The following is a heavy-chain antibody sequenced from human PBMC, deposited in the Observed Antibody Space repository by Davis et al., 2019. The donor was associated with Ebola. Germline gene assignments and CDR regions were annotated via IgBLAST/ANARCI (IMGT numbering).Heavy chain of an antibody. J-gene: IGHJ4*02. Sequence: PSETLSLTCTVSGGSISSYYWSWIRQPPGKGLEWIGYIYYSGSTNYNPSLKSRVTISVDTSKNQFSLKLSSVTAADTAVYYCARSSGYWGVDYWGQGTLVTVSS. D-gene: IGHD3-22*01. CDR1: GGSISSYY. CDR3: ARSSGYWGVDY. V-gene: IGHV4-59*08. CDR2: IYYSGST.